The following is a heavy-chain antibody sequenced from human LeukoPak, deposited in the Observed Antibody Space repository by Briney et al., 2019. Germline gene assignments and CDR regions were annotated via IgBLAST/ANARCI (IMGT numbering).Heavy chain of an antibody. J-gene: IGHJ4*02. CDR2: ISSSSSYI. CDR1: GFTFSSYG. V-gene: IGHV3-21*01. CDR3: ARDRGSGYFDY. D-gene: IGHD6-19*01. Sequence: GGSLRLSCAASGFTFSSYGMSWVRQAPGKGLEWVSSISSSSSYIYYADSVKGRFTISRDNAKNSLYLQMNSLRAEDTAVYYCARDRGSGYFDYWGQGTLVTVSS.